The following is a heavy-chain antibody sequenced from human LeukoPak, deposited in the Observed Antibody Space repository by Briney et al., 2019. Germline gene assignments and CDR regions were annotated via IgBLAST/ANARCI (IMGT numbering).Heavy chain of an antibody. D-gene: IGHD5-12*01. Sequence: PGGSLRLSCAASGFTVNSNYLSWVRQAPGKGLEWVSSISSSSSYIYYADSVKGRFTISRDNAKNSLYLQMNSLRAEDTAVYYCARGGSPEEDYWGQGTLVTVSS. CDR2: ISSSSSYI. J-gene: IGHJ4*02. CDR1: GFTVNSNY. V-gene: IGHV3-21*01. CDR3: ARGGSPEEDY.